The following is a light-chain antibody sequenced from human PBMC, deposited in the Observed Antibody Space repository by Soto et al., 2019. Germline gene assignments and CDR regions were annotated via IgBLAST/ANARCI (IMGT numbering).Light chain of an antibody. V-gene: IGLV2-14*01. CDR3: KSYAGSNTYV. Sequence: QSVLTQPASVSGSPGQSITISCTGTSSDVGGYNYVSWYQQHPGKAPKLMIYEVSNRPSGVSNRFSGSKSGNTASLTISGLQAEDEADYFCKSYAGSNTYVFGSGTKV. CDR2: EVS. J-gene: IGLJ1*01. CDR1: SSDVGGYNY.